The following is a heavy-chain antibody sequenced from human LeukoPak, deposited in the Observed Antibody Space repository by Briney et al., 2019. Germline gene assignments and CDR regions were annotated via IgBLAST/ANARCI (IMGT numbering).Heavy chain of an antibody. CDR2: ISGYNGNT. CDR3: ARTHDFWSARKGDYFDP. J-gene: IGHJ4*02. CDR1: GCTFGHYY. D-gene: IGHD3-3*01. V-gene: IGHV1-18*01. Sequence: ASVKLSCKASGCTFGHYYISWVRQAPGQGLEWMGWISGYNGNTNYAQKFQDRITMTVDKSTTTVYMELKSLRSDDTAVYYCARTHDFWSARKGDYFDPWGQGTLVTVSS.